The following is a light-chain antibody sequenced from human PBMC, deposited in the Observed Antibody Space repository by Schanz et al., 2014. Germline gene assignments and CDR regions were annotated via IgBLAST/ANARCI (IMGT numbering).Light chain of an antibody. CDR3: QQYYSTPLT. CDR1: QSILFSSDNRNY. V-gene: IGKV4-1*01. Sequence: DIVMTQSPDSLAVSLGERATINCKSSQSILFSSDNRNYLAWYQQKPGQAPKLLFRWASTRESGVPDRFSGGVSGTDFTLTISSLQAEDVAVYYCQQYYSTPLTFGGGTKVEIK. CDR2: WAS. J-gene: IGKJ4*01.